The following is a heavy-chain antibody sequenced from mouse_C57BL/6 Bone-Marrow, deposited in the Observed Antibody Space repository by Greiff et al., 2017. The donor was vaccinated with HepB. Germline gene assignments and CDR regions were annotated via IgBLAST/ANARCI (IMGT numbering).Heavy chain of an antibody. V-gene: IGHV5-4*01. CDR3: AREGTGSRFDY. CDR1: GFTFSSYA. D-gene: IGHD2-14*01. Sequence: EVQGVESGGGLVKPGGSLKLSCAASGFTFSSYAMSWVRQTPEKRLEWVATISDGGSYTYYPANVKGRFTISRDNAKNNLYLQMSHLKSEDTAMYYCAREGTGSRFDYWGQGTTLTVSS. CDR2: ISDGGSYT. J-gene: IGHJ2*01.